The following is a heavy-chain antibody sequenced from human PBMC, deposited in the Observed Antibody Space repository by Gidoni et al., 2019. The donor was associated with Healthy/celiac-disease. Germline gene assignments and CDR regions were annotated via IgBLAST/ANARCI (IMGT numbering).Heavy chain of an antibody. Sequence: QVQLQQWGAGLLRPSETLSLTCAVYGGSFSGCYWSWIRQPPGKGLEWIGEINHSGSTNYNPSLKSRVTISVDTSKNQFSLKLSSVTAADTAVYYCARGRINYGMDVWGQGTTVTVSS. V-gene: IGHV4-34*01. CDR3: ARGRINYGMDV. CDR2: INHSGST. CDR1: GGSFSGCY. J-gene: IGHJ6*02.